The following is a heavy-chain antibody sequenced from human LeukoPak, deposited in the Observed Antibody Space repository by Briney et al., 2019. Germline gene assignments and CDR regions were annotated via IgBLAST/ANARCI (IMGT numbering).Heavy chain of an antibody. D-gene: IGHD1-26*01. V-gene: IGHV3-15*01. J-gene: IGHJ4*02. Sequence: GGSLRLSCAASGFTFSNAWMSWVRQAPGKGLEWVGRIKSKTDGGTTDYAAPVKGRFTISRDDSKNTLYLQMNSLKTEDTAVYYCTTAPYSGSYYSDCWGQGTLVTVSS. CDR1: GFTFSNAW. CDR2: IKSKTDGGTT. CDR3: TTAPYSGSYYSDC.